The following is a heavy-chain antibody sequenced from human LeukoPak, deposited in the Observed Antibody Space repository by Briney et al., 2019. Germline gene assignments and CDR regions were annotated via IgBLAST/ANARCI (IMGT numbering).Heavy chain of an antibody. Sequence: GGSLRLSCAASGFTVSRYGMTWVRQAPGKGLEWVSAFSATDGSAQYAESVKGRFTISRDNSKNSLYLQMNSLRDEDTAVYYCAKARIASAGTGAFDVWGQGTMVTVSS. D-gene: IGHD6-13*01. J-gene: IGHJ3*01. CDR3: AKARIASAGTGAFDV. V-gene: IGHV3-23*01. CDR1: GFTVSRYG. CDR2: FSATDGSA.